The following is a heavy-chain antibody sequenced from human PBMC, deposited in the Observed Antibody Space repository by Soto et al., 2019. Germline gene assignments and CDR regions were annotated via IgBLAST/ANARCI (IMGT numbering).Heavy chain of an antibody. CDR1: GFTFSSYA. V-gene: IGHV3-23*01. J-gene: IGHJ4*02. CDR3: AGSHHCGGDCYSYYFDY. CDR2: ISGSGGST. D-gene: IGHD2-21*02. Sequence: EVQLLESGGGLVQPGGSLRLSCAASGFTFSSYAMSWVRQAPGKGLEWVSAISGSGGSTYYADFVKGRFTISRDNSKNTLYLQMNSLRAEDTAVYYCAGSHHCGGDCYSYYFDYWGQGTLVTVSS.